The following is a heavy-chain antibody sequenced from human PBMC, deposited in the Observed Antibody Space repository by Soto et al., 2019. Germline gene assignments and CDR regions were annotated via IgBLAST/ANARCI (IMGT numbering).Heavy chain of an antibody. V-gene: IGHV4-34*01. CDR3: ASFTSYYYGMDV. CDR1: GGSFSGYY. J-gene: IGHJ6*02. CDR2: INHSGST. Sequence: SETLSLTCAVYGGSFSGYYWSWIRQPPGKGLEWIGEINHSGSTNYNPSLKSRVTISVDTSKNQFSLKLSSVTAADTAVYYCASFTSYYYGMDVWGQGTTVTVSS.